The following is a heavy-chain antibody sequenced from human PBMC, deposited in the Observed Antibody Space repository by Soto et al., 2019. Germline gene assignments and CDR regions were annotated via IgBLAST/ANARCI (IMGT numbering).Heavy chain of an antibody. J-gene: IGHJ4*02. V-gene: IGHV4-34*01. Sequence: KLSETLSLTCAVYGGSFSGYYWSWIRQPPGKGLEWIGEINHSGSTSYNPSLKSRVTISVDTSKNQFSLKLSSVTAADTAVYYCARGQQRYFDYWGQGTLVTVSS. CDR1: GGSFSGYY. CDR2: INHSGST. D-gene: IGHD6-13*01. CDR3: ARGQQRYFDY.